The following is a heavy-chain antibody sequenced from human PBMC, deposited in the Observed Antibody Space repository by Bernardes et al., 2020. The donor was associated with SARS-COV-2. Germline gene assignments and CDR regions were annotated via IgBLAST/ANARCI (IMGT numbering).Heavy chain of an antibody. CDR2: ISWNSGSI. CDR1: GFTFDDYA. CDR3: AKDPLPTVTNMDV. D-gene: IGHD4-4*01. V-gene: IGHV3-9*01. J-gene: IGHJ6*02. Sequence: GGSLRLSCAASGFTFDDYAMHWVRQAPGKGLEWVSGISWNSGSIGYADSVKGRFTISRDNAKNSLYLQMNSLRAEDTALYYCAKDPLPTVTNMDVWGQGTTVTVSS.